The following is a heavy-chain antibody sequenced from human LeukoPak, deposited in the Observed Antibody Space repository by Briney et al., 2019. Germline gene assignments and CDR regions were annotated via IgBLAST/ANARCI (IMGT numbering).Heavy chain of an antibody. D-gene: IGHD5-12*01. CDR1: GGSISSYY. CDR3: ARHFLYGYNDYAGGFDP. Sequence: PSETLSLTCTVSGGSISSYYWSWIRQPPGKGLEWIGSIYYTGSTYYSPSLKSRVSISIDTSKNQFSLKLSSVTAADTAVYYCARHFLYGYNDYAGGFDPWGQGTLVTVSS. CDR2: IYYTGST. V-gene: IGHV4-39*01. J-gene: IGHJ5*02.